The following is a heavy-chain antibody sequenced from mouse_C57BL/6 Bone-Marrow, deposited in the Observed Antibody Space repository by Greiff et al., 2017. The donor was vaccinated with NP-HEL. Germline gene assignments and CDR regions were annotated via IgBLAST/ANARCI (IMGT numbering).Heavy chain of an antibody. CDR1: GFTFSSYA. J-gene: IGHJ2*01. CDR2: ISNGGSYT. V-gene: IGHV5-4*01. Sequence: EVQLVESGGGLVKPGGSLKLSCAASGFTFSSYAMSWVRQTPEKSLEWIATISNGGSYTYYQANVKGRFTISRDNAKNHLYLKVSHLKAEDTAMYYCAREGDDCGTGFDYWGQGTTLTVSS. CDR3: AREGDDCGTGFDY. D-gene: IGHD2-4*01.